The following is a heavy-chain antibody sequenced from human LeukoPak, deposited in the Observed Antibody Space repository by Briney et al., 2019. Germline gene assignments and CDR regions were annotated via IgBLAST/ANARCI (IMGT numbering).Heavy chain of an antibody. CDR3: ARDGPVSREFGP. J-gene: IGHJ5*02. Sequence: PSQTLSLTCSVSGGSISSGSYYWSWIRQPAGKGLEWIGRIYTSGSTNYNSSLKSRVTISVDTSKNQFSLRLSSVTAADTAVYYCARDGPVSREFGPWGQGTLVTVSS. CDR2: IYTSGST. D-gene: IGHD2-2*01. V-gene: IGHV4-61*02. CDR1: GGSISSGSYY.